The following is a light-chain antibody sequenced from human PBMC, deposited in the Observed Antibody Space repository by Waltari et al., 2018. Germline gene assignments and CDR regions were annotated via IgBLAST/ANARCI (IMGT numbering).Light chain of an antibody. J-gene: IGKJ2*01. Sequence: DIVMTQSPDSVTVSLGERATINCRSSQSVSYSYNDKSHLAWYQQKPGQTPKLLIYWATTRQSGVPDRFSGSGSGTDFTLTISSLQSEDVAVFCQQYYGIPQTFGQGTKVEIK. CDR3: QQYYGIPQT. CDR2: WAT. V-gene: IGKV4-1*01. CDR1: QSVSYSYNDKSH.